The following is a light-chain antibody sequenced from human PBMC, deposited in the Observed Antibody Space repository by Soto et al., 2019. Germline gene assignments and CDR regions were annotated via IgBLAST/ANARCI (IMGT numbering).Light chain of an antibody. CDR2: GAL. J-gene: IGKJ1*01. V-gene: IGKV3-20*01. CDR3: QQYGSAPPWT. Sequence: EIVLTQSPGTLSLSPGERATLSCRASQSVSSSYLAWYQQKPGQAPRLLIDGALSRATGIPDRFSGSGSGTDFTLTISRLEPEDFAVYYCQQYGSAPPWTFGQGTKVEIK. CDR1: QSVSSSY.